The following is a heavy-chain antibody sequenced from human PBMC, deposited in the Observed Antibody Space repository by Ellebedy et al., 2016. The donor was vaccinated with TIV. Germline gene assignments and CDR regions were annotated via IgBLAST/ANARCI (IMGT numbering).Heavy chain of an antibody. CDR1: GFTFSDYY. J-gene: IGHJ4*02. D-gene: IGHD2-15*01. V-gene: IGHV3-11*01. CDR2: ISSSGSTI. Sequence: GGSLRLXCAASGFTFSDYYMSWIRQAPGKGLEWVSYISSSGSTIYYADSVKGRFTISRDNAKNSLYLQMNSLRAEDTAVYYCARDGSLSRTEGYCSGGSCPLFDYWGQGTLVTVSS. CDR3: ARDGSLSRTEGYCSGGSCPLFDY.